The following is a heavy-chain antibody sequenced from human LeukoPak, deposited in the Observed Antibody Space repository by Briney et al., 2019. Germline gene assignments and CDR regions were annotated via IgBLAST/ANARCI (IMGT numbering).Heavy chain of an antibody. V-gene: IGHV1-18*04. CDR2: ISADNGNT. Sequence: ASVKSFSNAACHTSTNNCIIWVLRAPGQGLEWIGWISADNGNTKYAQKFQGRVTMTTDTSTSTAYMELRSLRSDDTAVYYCEIGGIPHQFPSYLQLWGQGILVTVSS. D-gene: IGHD5-24*01. CDR1: CHTSTNNC. CDR3: EIGGIPHQFPSYLQL. J-gene: IGHJ1*01.